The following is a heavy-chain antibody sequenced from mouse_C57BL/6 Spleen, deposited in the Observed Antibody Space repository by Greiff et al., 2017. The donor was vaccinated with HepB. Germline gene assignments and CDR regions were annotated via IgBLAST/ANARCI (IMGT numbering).Heavy chain of an antibody. CDR2: IRNKANNHAT. CDR3: TRPAYYSNYFDY. Sequence: EVQVVESGGGLVQPGGSMKLSCAASGFTFSDAWMDWVRQSPEKGLEWVAEIRNKANNHATYYAESVKGRFTISRDDSKSSVYLQMNSLRAEDTGIYYCTRPAYYSNYFDYWGQGTTLTVSS. CDR1: GFTFSDAW. J-gene: IGHJ2*01. D-gene: IGHD2-5*01. V-gene: IGHV6-6*01.